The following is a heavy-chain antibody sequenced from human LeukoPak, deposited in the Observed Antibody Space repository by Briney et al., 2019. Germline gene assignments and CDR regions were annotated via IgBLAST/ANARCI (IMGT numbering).Heavy chain of an antibody. V-gene: IGHV4-4*07. Sequence: SETLSLTCTVSGGSISSYYWSWIRQPAGKGLEWIGRIYTSGSTNYNPSLKSRVTMSVDTSKNQFSLKLNSVTAADTAVYYCARGSQHYYDSSGYYHNWFDPWCQGTLVTVSS. CDR2: IYTSGST. D-gene: IGHD3-22*01. CDR3: ARGSQHYYDSSGYYHNWFDP. J-gene: IGHJ5*02. CDR1: GGSISSYY.